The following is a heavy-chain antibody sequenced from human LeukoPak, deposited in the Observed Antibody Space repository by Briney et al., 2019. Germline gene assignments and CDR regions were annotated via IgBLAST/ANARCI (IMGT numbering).Heavy chain of an antibody. J-gene: IGHJ4*02. CDR1: GGAFSGHY. D-gene: IGHD2-2*01. CDR2: STHSAST. V-gene: IGHV4-34*01. CDR3: ARGRTGAAALDF. Sequence: SETLSLTCAVYGGAFSGHYWSWIRQSPGKGLEWIGESTHSASTNYNPSLKSRLTISVDTSKNQFSLKLTSVTAADTAVYHCARGRTGAAALDFWGPGTLVTVSS.